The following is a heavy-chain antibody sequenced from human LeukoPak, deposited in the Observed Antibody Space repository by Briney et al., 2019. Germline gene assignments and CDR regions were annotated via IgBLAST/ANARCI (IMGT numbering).Heavy chain of an antibody. V-gene: IGHV3-30*02. CDR3: ATIRGQFITGTTSRDY. CDR1: GFTFSSYG. J-gene: IGHJ4*02. Sequence: GGSLRLSCAASGFTFSSYGMHWVRQAPGKGLEWVAFIRYDGSNKYYADSVKGRFTISRDNSKNTLYLQMNSLRAEDTAVYYCATIRGQFITGTTSRDYWGQGTLVTVFS. D-gene: IGHD1-7*01. CDR2: IRYDGSNK.